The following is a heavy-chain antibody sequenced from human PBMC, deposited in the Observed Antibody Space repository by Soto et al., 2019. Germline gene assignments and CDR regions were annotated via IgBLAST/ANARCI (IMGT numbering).Heavy chain of an antibody. CDR1: GYRLTSYG. V-gene: IGHV1-18*01. CDR2: ISGHDGNT. CDR3: AREYCSSDSCYGHDF. J-gene: IGHJ4*02. D-gene: IGHD2-2*01. Sequence: ESGKVSCKASGYRLTSYGISWVRQAPGQGLEWMGWISGHDGNTKYTQKVQGRVTVTTDTSTSTAYMDLRSLRSDDTAVYYCAREYCSSDSCYGHDFWGQGTLVTVSS.